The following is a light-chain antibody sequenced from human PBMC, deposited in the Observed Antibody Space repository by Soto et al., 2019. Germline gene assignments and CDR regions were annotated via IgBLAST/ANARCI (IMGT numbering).Light chain of an antibody. J-gene: IGKJ1*01. V-gene: IGKV3-11*01. CDR2: DAS. CDR3: QQRSNWPPWT. Sequence: EIMLTQSPATLSLSPGERATLSCRASQSVSSYLAWYQQKPGQAPRLLIYDASNRATGIPARFSGSGSGTDFTLTIISLEPEDFAVYYCQQRSNWPPWTFGQGTKVEIK. CDR1: QSVSSY.